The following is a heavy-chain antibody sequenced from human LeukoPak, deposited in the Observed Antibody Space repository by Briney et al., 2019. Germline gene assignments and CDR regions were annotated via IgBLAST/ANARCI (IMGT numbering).Heavy chain of an antibody. Sequence: ASVKVSCKASGYTFTSYAMNWVRQAPGQGLEWMGWMNPNSGNTGYAQKFQGRVTMTRNTSISTAYMELSSLRSEDTAVYYCARGQSMIVVVTEGWFDPWGQGTLVTVSS. J-gene: IGHJ5*02. D-gene: IGHD3-22*01. CDR3: ARGQSMIVVVTEGWFDP. CDR2: MNPNSGNT. CDR1: GYTFTSYA. V-gene: IGHV1-8*02.